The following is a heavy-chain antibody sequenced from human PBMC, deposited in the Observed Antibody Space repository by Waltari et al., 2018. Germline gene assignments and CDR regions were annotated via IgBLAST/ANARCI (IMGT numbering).Heavy chain of an antibody. D-gene: IGHD4-4*01. CDR1: GGSISSSSYY. V-gene: IGHV4-39*01. Sequence: QLQLQESGPGLVKPSETLSLTCTVSGGSISSSSYYWGWIRQPPGKGLEWIGSIYNSGSTYYNPSLKSRVTISVDTSKNQFSLKLTSVTAADTAVYYCARQPRTYSTYAPYYFYGMDVWGQGTTVTVSS. CDR2: IYNSGST. CDR3: ARQPRTYSTYAPYYFYGMDV. J-gene: IGHJ6*02.